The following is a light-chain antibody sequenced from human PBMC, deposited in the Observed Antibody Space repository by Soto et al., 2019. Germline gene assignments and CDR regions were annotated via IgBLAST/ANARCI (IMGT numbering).Light chain of an antibody. J-gene: IGKJ2*01. CDR1: QTVRTN. CDR3: QQYINWPVYT. Sequence: EIVMTQSPATLSVSPGETATVSCRASQTVRTNLAWYQQKPGQAPRLLINGASTRATGIPARFSGSGSGTEFTLTISSQQSEDFGVYYCQQYINWPVYTFGQGTKVEIK. V-gene: IGKV3-15*01. CDR2: GAS.